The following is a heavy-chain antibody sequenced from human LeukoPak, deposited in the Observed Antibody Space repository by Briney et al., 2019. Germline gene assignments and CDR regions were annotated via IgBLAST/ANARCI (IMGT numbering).Heavy chain of an antibody. J-gene: IGHJ6*03. V-gene: IGHV3-21*01. CDR3: ARDPYSGSYGDYYYYYMDV. CDR1: GFTFSSYA. CDR2: ITSTSTYT. Sequence: GGSLRLSCAASGFTFSSYAMSWVRQAPGKGLEWVSSITSTSTYTYYADSVKGRFTISRDNAENSLYLQMNSLRAEDTAVYYCARDPYSGSYGDYYYYYMDVWGKGTTVTISS. D-gene: IGHD1-26*01.